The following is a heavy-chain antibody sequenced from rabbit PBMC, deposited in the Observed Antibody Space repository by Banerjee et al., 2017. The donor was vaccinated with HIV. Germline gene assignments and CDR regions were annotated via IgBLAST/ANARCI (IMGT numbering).Heavy chain of an antibody. Sequence: QEQLVEYGGDLVQPEGSLTLTCKASGLDFSSSYWICWVRQAPGKGLEWIGCIYTGDGNTYYASWAKGRFTISKTSSTTVTLQMTSLTAADTATYFCARDFSWTNLWGPGTLVTVS. D-gene: IGHD4-2*01. CDR3: ARDFSWTNL. J-gene: IGHJ4*01. CDR1: GLDFSSSYW. V-gene: IGHV1S45*01. CDR2: IYTGDGNT.